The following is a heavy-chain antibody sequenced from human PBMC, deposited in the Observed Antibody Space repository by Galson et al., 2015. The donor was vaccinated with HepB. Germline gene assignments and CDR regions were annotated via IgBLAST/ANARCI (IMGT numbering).Heavy chain of an antibody. D-gene: IGHD3-10*01. J-gene: IGHJ4*02. CDR1: GFTFSSYS. V-gene: IGHV3-21*01. CDR3: ARDRSGSVLKDY. CDR2: ISSSSSYI. Sequence: SLRLSCAASGFTFSSYSMNWVRQAPGKGLEWVSSISSSSSYIYYADSVKGRFTISRDNAKNSLYLQMNSLRAEDTAVYYCARDRSGSVLKDYWGQGTLVTVSS.